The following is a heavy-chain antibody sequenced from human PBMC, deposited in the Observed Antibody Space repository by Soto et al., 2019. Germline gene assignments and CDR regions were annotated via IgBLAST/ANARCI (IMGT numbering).Heavy chain of an antibody. D-gene: IGHD3-22*01. CDR3: ARDLLDDGSSGLYGMDV. CDR2: INPNSGGT. CDR1: GYTFTGYY. J-gene: IGHJ6*02. Sequence: QVQLVQSGAEVKKPGASVKVSCKASGYTFTGYYMHWVRQAPGQGLEWMGWINPNSGGTNYAQKFQGWVTMTRDTSISTAYMELSRLRSDDTAVYYCARDLLDDGSSGLYGMDVWGQGTTVTVSS. V-gene: IGHV1-2*04.